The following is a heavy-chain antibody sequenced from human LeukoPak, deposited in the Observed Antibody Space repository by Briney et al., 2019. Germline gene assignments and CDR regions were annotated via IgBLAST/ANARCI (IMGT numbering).Heavy chain of an antibody. Sequence: GGSPRLSCAASEFSVGSNYMTWVRQAPGKGLEWVSLIYSGGSTYYADSVKGRFTISRDNSKNTLYLQMNSLRAEDTAMYYCARRAGDYSHPYDYWGQGTLVTVSS. CDR1: EFSVGSNY. V-gene: IGHV3-66*04. J-gene: IGHJ4*02. CDR3: ARRAGDYSHPYDY. D-gene: IGHD3-22*01. CDR2: IYSGGST.